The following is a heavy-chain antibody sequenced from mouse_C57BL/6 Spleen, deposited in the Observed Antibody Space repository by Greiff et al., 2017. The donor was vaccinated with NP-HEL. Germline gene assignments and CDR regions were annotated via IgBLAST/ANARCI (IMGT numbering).Heavy chain of an antibody. CDR3: AREDGNYDTWFAY. CDR1: GFTFSSYA. J-gene: IGHJ3*01. CDR2: ISDGGSYT. D-gene: IGHD2-1*01. V-gene: IGHV5-4*01. Sequence: EVKLMESGGGLVKPGGSLKLSCAASGFTFSSYAMSWVRQTPEKRLEWVATISDGGSYTYYPDNVKGRFTISRDNAKNNLYLQMSHLKSEDTAMYYCAREDGNYDTWFAYWGQGTLVTVSA.